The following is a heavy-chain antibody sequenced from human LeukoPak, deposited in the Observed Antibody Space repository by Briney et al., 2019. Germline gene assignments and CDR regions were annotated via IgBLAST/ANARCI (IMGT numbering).Heavy chain of an antibody. CDR3: AKRGVVIRVILVGFHKEAYYFDS. CDR1: GITLSNYG. Sequence: PGGSLRLSCAVSGITLSNYGMSWVRQAPGKGLQWVAGISDSGGRTKYADSVKGRFTISRDNRKNTLYLEMNSLRAEDTAVYFCAKRGVVIRVILVGFHKEAYYFDSWGQGALVTVSS. V-gene: IGHV3-23*01. J-gene: IGHJ4*02. D-gene: IGHD3-22*01. CDR2: ISDSGGRT.